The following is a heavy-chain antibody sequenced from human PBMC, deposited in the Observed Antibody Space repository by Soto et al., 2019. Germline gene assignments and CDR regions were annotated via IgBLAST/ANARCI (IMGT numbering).Heavy chain of an antibody. CDR3: ARDPRVAPYYYDSSGYYPPGNYYYGMDV. J-gene: IGHJ6*02. CDR1: GFTFSSYG. V-gene: IGHV3-33*01. CDR2: IWYDGSNK. D-gene: IGHD3-22*01. Sequence: QVQLVESGGGVVQPGRSLRLSCAASGFTFSSYGMHWVRQAPGKGLEWVAVIWYDGSNKYYADSVKGRFTISRDNSKNTLYLQMNRLRAEDTAVYYCARDPRVAPYYYDSSGYYPPGNYYYGMDVWGQGTTVTVSS.